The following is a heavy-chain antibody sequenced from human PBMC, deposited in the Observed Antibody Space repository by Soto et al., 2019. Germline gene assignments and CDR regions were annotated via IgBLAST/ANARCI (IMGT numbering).Heavy chain of an antibody. D-gene: IGHD6-13*01. CDR1: GYTFTNYA. CDR2: ISAYNGNT. CDR3: ARDLAAAGPFDC. J-gene: IGHJ4*02. V-gene: IGHV1-18*01. Sequence: QVQLVQSGAEVKKPGASVKVSCKASGYTFTNYAFRWVRQAPGQGLEWMGWISAYNGNTNYPQKLQGRVTMTTDTSTSTAYMELRSLRSDDTAVNYCARDLAAAGPFDCWGQGTLVTVSS.